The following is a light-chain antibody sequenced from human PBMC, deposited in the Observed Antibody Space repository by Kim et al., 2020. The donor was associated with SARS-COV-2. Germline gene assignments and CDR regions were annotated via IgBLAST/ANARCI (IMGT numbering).Light chain of an antibody. CDR2: KDS. CDR3: QSADSSGIYPV. CDR1: ALPKQY. V-gene: IGLV3-25*03. J-gene: IGLJ2*01. Sequence: SYELTQPPSVSVSPGQTARITCSGDALPKQYAYWYKQKPGQAPVLVIYKDSERPSGIPERFSGSSSGTTVTLTISGVQAEDEADYYCQSADSSGIYPVFGGGTKLTVL.